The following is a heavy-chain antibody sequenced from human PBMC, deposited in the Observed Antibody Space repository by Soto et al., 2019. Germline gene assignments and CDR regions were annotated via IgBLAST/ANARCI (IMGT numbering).Heavy chain of an antibody. CDR1: RFTFSGYS. CDR2: ISSSSRTI. CDR3: ARDRVVLVPAGDY. V-gene: IGHV3-48*02. Sequence: EVQLVESGGGLVQPGGSLRLSRVASRFTFSGYSMNWVRQAPGKGLEWVSYISSSSRTINYADSVKGRFTISRDNAKNSLYLQMNSLRDEDTAVYYCARDRVVLVPAGDYWGQGTLVTVSS. J-gene: IGHJ4*02. D-gene: IGHD2-2*01.